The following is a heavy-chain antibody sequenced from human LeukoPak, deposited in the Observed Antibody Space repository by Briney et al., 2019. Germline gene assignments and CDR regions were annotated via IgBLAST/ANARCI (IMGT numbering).Heavy chain of an antibody. Sequence: SETLSLTCTVSGGSITNYYWSWIRQPPGKGLEWIGYIHYSGSTKYKSSLKSRVTISVDTSKNQFSLKLNSVTAADTAVYYCARDFGYGDYFFDDWGQGTLVTVSS. D-gene: IGHD4-17*01. V-gene: IGHV4-59*01. CDR2: IHYSGST. J-gene: IGHJ4*02. CDR3: ARDFGYGDYFFDD. CDR1: GGSITNYY.